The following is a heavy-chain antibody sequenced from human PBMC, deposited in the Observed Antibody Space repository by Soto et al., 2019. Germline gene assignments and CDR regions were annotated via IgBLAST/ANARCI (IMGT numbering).Heavy chain of an antibody. V-gene: IGHV3-15*01. CDR1: GFTFNNAW. CDR3: TTGLGYCSGGSCHPL. D-gene: IGHD2-15*01. J-gene: IGHJ4*02. CDR2: IKSKRDAETT. Sequence: EVQLVESGGGLVKPGGSFRLSCAASGFTFNNAWMSWVRQAPGKGLEWVGRIKSKRDAETTDYAAPVKGRFTISRDDSINTLYLQMNSLKTEDTAVYYCTTGLGYCSGGSCHPLWGQRTLVTVSS.